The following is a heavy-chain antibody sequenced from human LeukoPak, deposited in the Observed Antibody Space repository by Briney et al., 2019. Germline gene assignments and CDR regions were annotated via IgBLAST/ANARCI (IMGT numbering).Heavy chain of an antibody. CDR1: GYTFSSYA. CDR2: ISGSGGST. D-gene: IGHD3-10*01. Sequence: GGSLRFSCAASGYTFSSYAMSWVRQAPGKGLEWVSAISGSGGSTYYADSVKGRFTISRDNSKNTLYLQMNSLRAEDTAGYYWAKGAILWFGELSPIDFWGQGTPVTVSS. V-gene: IGHV3-23*01. CDR3: AKGAILWFGELSPIDF. J-gene: IGHJ4*02.